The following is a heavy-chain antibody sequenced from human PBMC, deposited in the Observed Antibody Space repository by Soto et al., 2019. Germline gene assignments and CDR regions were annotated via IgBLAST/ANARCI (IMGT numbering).Heavy chain of an antibody. CDR2: ISSSSSYT. J-gene: IGHJ4*02. CDR1: GFTFSDYY. V-gene: IGHV3-11*05. Sequence: PGGSLRLSCASSGFTFSDYYMSWIRQAPGKGLEWVSYISSSSSYTNYADSVKGRFTISRDNAKNSLYLQMNSLRAEDTAVYYYARDHHRYSGYDYVEYWGQGTLVTVSS. D-gene: IGHD5-12*01. CDR3: ARDHHRYSGYDYVEY.